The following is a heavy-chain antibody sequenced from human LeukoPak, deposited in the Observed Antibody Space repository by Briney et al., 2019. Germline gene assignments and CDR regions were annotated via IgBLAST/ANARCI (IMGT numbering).Heavy chain of an antibody. D-gene: IGHD2-21*01. CDR2: ISSSSSYI. V-gene: IGHV3-21*05. Sequence: PGGSLRLSCAASGFTFSSYEMNWVRQAPGKGLEWVSYISSSSSYIYYADPVKGRFTISRDNAKNSLYLQMNSLRAEDTAVYYCARAPDRGGGAGYWGQGTLVTVSS. CDR1: GFTFSSYE. CDR3: ARAPDRGGGAGY. J-gene: IGHJ4*02.